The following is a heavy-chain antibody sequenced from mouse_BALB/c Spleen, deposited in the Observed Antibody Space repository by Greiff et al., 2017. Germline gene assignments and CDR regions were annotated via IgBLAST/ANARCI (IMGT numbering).Heavy chain of an antibody. J-gene: IGHJ2*01. V-gene: IGHV5-17*02. CDR3: AREASYDYFDY. Sequence: EVQVVESGGGLVQPGGSRKLSCAASGFTFSSFGMHWVRQAPEKGLEWVAYISSGSSTIYYADTVKGRFTISRDNPKNTLFLQMTSLRSEDTAMYYCAREASYDYFDYWGQGTTLTVSS. CDR1: GFTFSSFG. CDR2: ISSGSSTI. D-gene: IGHD2-3*01.